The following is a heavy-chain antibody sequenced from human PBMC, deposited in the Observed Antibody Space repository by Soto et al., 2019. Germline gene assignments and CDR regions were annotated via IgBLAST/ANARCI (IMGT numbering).Heavy chain of an antibody. V-gene: IGHV3-7*01. D-gene: IGHD4-4*01. J-gene: IGHJ5*02. Sequence: EVQLVESGGGLVQPGGSLRLSCTASGFTFSDSWMTWVRQAPGKGLEWVARIKPDESEKKYADSVKGRFSISRDNAKNSMHLQMDSLRGEDTAVYHCVRGGSNYASWGQGTLVTVSS. CDR3: VRGGSNYAS. CDR1: GFTFSDSW. CDR2: IKPDESEK.